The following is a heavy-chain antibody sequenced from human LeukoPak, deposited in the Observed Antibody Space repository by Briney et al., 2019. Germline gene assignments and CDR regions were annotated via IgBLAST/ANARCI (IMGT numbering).Heavy chain of an antibody. CDR2: ISAYNGNT. J-gene: IGHJ5*02. V-gene: IGHV1-18*01. CDR3: AREAQGYCSSTSCYTST. Sequence: ASVTVSFKASGGTFSSYAISWVRQAPGQGLEWMGWISAYNGNTNYAQKLQGRVTMTTDTSTSTAYMELRSLRSDDTAVYYCAREAQGYCSSTSCYTSTWGQGTLVTVSS. CDR1: GGTFSSYA. D-gene: IGHD2-2*02.